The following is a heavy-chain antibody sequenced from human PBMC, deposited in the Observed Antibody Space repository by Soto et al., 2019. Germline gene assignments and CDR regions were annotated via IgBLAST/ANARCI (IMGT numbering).Heavy chain of an antibody. D-gene: IGHD4-17*01. CDR1: GYTFTSYD. V-gene: IGHV1-8*01. CDR2: MNPNSGNT. J-gene: IGHJ6*02. Sequence: QVQLVQSGAEVKKPGASVKVSCKASGYTFTSYDINWVRQATGQGLEWMGWMNPNSGNTGYAQKFQGRVTMTRNTSISTAYMGLSSLRSEDTAVYYCARAGTTVVTPYYYYGMDVWGQGTTVTVSS. CDR3: ARAGTTVVTPYYYYGMDV.